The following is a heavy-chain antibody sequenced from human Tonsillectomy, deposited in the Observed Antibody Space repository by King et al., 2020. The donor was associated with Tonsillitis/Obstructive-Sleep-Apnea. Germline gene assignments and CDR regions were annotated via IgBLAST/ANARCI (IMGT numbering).Heavy chain of an antibody. D-gene: IGHD4-17*01. CDR1: GFTFSNYA. V-gene: IGHV3-23*01. CDR2: ISGSGGST. CDR3: AKDRVRDGDYVFDY. J-gene: IGHJ4*02. Sequence: VQSGGSLRLSYAASGFTFSNYAMSWVRQAPGKGLEWVSTISGSGGSTYYTDSVKGRFTISRDNSKNTLYLQMNSLRGEGTAVYYCAKDRVRDGDYVFDYWGQGTLVTVSS.